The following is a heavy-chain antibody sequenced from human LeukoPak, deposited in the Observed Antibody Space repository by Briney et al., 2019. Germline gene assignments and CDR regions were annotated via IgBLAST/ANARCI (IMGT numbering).Heavy chain of an antibody. Sequence: GRSLRLSCAASGFTFDDYAMHWVRQAPGKGLEWVSGITWNSDNIEYADSVKGRFTISRDNAKNSLYLQINSLRAEDMALYYCAKGGGGRLIYYYYMDVWGKGTTVTVSS. CDR3: AKGGGGRLIYYYYMDV. V-gene: IGHV3-9*03. D-gene: IGHD3-16*01. CDR1: GFTFDDYA. J-gene: IGHJ6*03. CDR2: ITWNSDNI.